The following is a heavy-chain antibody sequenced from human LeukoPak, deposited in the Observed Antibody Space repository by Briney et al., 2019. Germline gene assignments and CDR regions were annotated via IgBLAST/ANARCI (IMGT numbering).Heavy chain of an antibody. CDR2: IYENGNT. CDR1: GGSIRSSHSF. Sequence: PSETLSLTYSVSGGSIRSSHSFWGWIRQPLGKGLEWIATIYENGNTYYSPSLKSRVTISVDTSNNEFSLNLNSVTAADTAMYYCARATAAPSSYYFDHWGQGTLVTVSS. CDR3: ARATAAPSSYYFDH. J-gene: IGHJ4*02. D-gene: IGHD6-25*01. V-gene: IGHV4-39*07.